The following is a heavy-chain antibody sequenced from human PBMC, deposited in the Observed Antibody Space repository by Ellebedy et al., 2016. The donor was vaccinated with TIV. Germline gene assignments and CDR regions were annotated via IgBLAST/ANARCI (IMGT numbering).Heavy chain of an antibody. Sequence: PGGSLRLSCAASGFTFSDYWMAWVRQAPGKGLEWVASINNDGSGKYYMDSVKGRFTISRDNTKDSLFLQMNSLTAEDTALYYCADFHAAWGQGTLVTVSS. CDR1: GFTFSDYW. CDR3: ADFHAA. V-gene: IGHV3-7*03. J-gene: IGHJ5*02. CDR2: INNDGSGK.